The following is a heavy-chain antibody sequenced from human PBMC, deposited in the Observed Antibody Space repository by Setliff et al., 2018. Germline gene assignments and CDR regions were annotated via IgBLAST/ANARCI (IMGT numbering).Heavy chain of an antibody. CDR1: GGSFSGYY. CDR3: ARHVGIRGRGYNYYYYYMDV. Sequence: SETLSLTCAVYGGSFSGYYWNWIRQAPGKGLEWIGEINHRGTTYYNPSLKARVTMSVDTSRNQFSLKLSSVTATDTAVYYCARHVGIRGRGYNYYYYYMDVWGKGTTVTVSS. CDR2: INHRGTT. V-gene: IGHV4-34*01. J-gene: IGHJ6*03. D-gene: IGHD3-10*01.